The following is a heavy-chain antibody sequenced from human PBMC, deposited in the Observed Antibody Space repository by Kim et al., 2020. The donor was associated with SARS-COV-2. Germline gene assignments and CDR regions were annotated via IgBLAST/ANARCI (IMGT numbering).Heavy chain of an antibody. J-gene: IGHJ4*02. D-gene: IGHD6-19*01. CDR1: GFTFSSYG. CDR3: AKDHGFERKEGSGSYY. CDR2: ISYDGSNK. Sequence: GGSLRLSCAASGFTFSSYGMHWVRQAPGKGLEWVAVISYDGSNKYYADSVKGRFTISRDNSKNTLYLQMNSLRAEDTAVYYCAKDHGFERKEGSGSYYWGQGTLVTVSS. V-gene: IGHV3-30*18.